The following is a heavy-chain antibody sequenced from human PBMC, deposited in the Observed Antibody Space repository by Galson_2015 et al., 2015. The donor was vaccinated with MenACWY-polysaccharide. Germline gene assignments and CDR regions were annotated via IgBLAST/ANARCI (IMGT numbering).Heavy chain of an antibody. Sequence: SLRLSCAASGFTFSRYWMHWVRQAPGKGLVWVSRINSDGGSTGYADSVKGRFTISRDNAKNTLYLQMNSLKADDTAVYYCAKVGATYTSECASNWFGPWSQCTQVLGSS. CDR3: AKVGATYTSECASNWFGP. D-gene: IGHD2-2*01. J-gene: IGHJ5*02. CDR1: GFTFSRYW. CDR2: INSDGGST. V-gene: IGHV3-74*01.